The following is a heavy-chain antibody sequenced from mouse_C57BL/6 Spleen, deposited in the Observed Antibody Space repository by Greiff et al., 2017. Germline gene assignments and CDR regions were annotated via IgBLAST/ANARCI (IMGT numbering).Heavy chain of an antibody. D-gene: IGHD4-1*01. CDR1: GFTFSDYG. J-gene: IGHJ1*03. CDR2: ISSGSSTI. V-gene: IGHV5-17*01. CDR3: ARSWDWYFDV. Sequence: VQLQQSGGGLVKPGGSLKLSCAASGFTFSDYGMHWVRQAPEKGLEWVAYISSGSSTIYYADTVKGRFTISRDNAKNTPFLQMTSLRTEDTAMYYCARSWDWYFDVWGTGATVTVSS.